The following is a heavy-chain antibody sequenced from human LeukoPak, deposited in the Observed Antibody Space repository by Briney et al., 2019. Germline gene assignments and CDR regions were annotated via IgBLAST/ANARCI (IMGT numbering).Heavy chain of an antibody. Sequence: SETLSLTCTVSGGSISSGGHYWSWIRQPPGKGLEWIGYIYHSGSTYYNPSLKSRVTISVDRSKNQFSLKLSSVTAADTAVYYCARVRGYRFDYWGQGTLVTVSP. CDR3: ARVRGYRFDY. J-gene: IGHJ4*02. V-gene: IGHV4-30-2*01. CDR2: IYHSGST. D-gene: IGHD6-25*01. CDR1: GGSISSGGHY.